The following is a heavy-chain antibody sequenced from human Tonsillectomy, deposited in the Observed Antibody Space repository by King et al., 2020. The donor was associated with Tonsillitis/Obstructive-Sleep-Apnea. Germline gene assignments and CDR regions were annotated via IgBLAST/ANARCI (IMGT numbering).Heavy chain of an antibody. CDR1: GGSISSSSYY. V-gene: IGHV4-39*01. Sequence: QLQESGPGLVKPSETLSLTCTVSGGSISSSSYYWGWIRQPPGKGLEWIGSIYYSGSTHYNPSLKSRVTISVDTSKNQFSLKLSSVTAADTAVYYCARHGGGYCTGGVCYGWYNWFDPWGQGTLVTVSS. CDR2: IYYSGST. CDR3: ARHGGGYCTGGVCYGWYNWFDP. D-gene: IGHD2-8*02. J-gene: IGHJ5*02.